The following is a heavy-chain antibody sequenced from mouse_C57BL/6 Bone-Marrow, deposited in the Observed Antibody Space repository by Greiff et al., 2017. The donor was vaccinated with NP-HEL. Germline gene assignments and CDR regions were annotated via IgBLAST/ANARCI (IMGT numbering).Heavy chain of an antibody. J-gene: IGHJ2*01. CDR2: IHPNSGST. CDR1: GYTFTSYW. CDR3: ARVGSTPFDY. Sequence: HVQLQQPGAELVKPGASVKLSCKASGYTFTSYWMHWVKQRPGQGLEWIGMIHPNSGSTNYNEKFKSKATLTVDKSSSTAYMQLSSLTSEDSAVYYCARVGSTPFDYWGQGTTLTVSS. D-gene: IGHD1-1*01. V-gene: IGHV1-64*01.